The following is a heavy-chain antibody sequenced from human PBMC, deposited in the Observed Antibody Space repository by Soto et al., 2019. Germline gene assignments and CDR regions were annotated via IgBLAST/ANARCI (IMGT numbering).Heavy chain of an antibody. Sequence: PSETLSLTCTVSGGSISSSSYYWGWIRQPPGKGLEWIGSIYYSGSTYYNPSLKSRVTISVDTSKNQSSLKLSSVTAADTAVYYCVETGIVGATSFDYWGQGTLVTVSS. CDR3: VETGIVGATSFDY. CDR2: IYYSGST. V-gene: IGHV4-39*01. J-gene: IGHJ4*02. CDR1: GGSISSSSYY. D-gene: IGHD1-26*01.